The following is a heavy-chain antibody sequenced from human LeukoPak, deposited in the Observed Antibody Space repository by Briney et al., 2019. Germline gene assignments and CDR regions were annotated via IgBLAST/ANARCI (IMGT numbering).Heavy chain of an antibody. CDR3: ARDLEPGYDPWNWFDP. V-gene: IGHV3-7*01. Sequence: PGGSLRLSCAASGFTFSSNWMSWVRQAPGKGLEWVAKIKHNGSKKYYVDSVKGRFTISRATDKHSLYLQMNSLRAEDTAVYYCARDLEPGYDPWNWFDPWGQGTLVTASS. CDR2: IKHNGSKK. J-gene: IGHJ5*02. D-gene: IGHD1-1*01. CDR1: GFTFSSNW.